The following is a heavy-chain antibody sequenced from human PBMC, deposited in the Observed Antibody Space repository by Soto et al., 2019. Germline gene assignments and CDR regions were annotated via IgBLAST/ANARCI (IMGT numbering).Heavy chain of an antibody. V-gene: IGHV4-59*01. CDR2: SYYSGCT. CDR3: ARVIAAAGPIWYFDL. D-gene: IGHD6-13*01. CDR1: GGSISSYY. Sequence: QVQLQESGPGLVKPSETLSLTCTVSGGSISSYYWSWIRQPPGKGLECIGYSYYSGCTNYNPSLKSRVPLSVATSQNQFSLKLSSVTAADTAVYYCARVIAAAGPIWYFDLWGRGTLVIVSS. J-gene: IGHJ2*01.